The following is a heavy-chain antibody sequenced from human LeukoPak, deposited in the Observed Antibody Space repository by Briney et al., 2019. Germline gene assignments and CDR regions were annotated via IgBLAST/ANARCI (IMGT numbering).Heavy chain of an antibody. CDR1: GFTFSNYG. Sequence: GGSLRLSCAASGFTFSNYGMSWVRQAPGKGLEWVSAISGSGSPTYYADSVKGRFTISRDNSKNTLYLQMNSLRAEDTAVYYCAKDSRGWLYNFDYWGPGTLVTVSS. J-gene: IGHJ4*02. D-gene: IGHD2-2*02. CDR3: AKDSRGWLYNFDY. CDR2: ISGSGSPT. V-gene: IGHV3-23*01.